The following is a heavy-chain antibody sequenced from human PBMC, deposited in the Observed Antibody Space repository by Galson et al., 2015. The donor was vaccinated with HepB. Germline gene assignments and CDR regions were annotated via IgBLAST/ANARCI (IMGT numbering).Heavy chain of an antibody. CDR2: INPNTGGT. Sequence: SVKVSCKASGYTFTGYYIHWLRQAPGQGLEWMGWINPNTGGTNYAQTFPGRVTMARDAPITTAYMELSRLRSDDTAVYYCASPRRDGYNSLDYDCWGQGTLVTVSS. D-gene: IGHD5-24*01. CDR3: ASPRRDGYNSLDYDC. V-gene: IGHV1-2*02. J-gene: IGHJ4*02. CDR1: GYTFTGYY.